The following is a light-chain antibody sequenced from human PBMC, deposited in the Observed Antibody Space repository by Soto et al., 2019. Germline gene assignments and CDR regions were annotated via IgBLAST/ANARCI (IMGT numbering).Light chain of an antibody. V-gene: IGKV3-15*01. J-gene: IGKJ1*01. CDR3: QQHNSWPPT. CDR1: QSISIN. CDR2: GAS. Sequence: EIVMTQSPATLYVSPGEIATLSCRASQSISINLAWYQREPGQSPRLLFSGASTIATGVPARFSGSGSVTEFTLSISSLQYEDVAVYYCQQHNSWPPTFGQGTKVEIK.